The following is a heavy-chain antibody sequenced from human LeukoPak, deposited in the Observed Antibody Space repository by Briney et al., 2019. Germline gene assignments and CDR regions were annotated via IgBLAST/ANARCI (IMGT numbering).Heavy chain of an antibody. Sequence: GGSLRLSCAASGFTFDDYAMHWVRQAPGKGLEWVSLISGDGGSTYYADSVKGRFTISRDNSKNTLYLQMNSLRADDTAVYYCVRDGVDYSFEYWGQGTLVTVSS. CDR3: VRDGVDYSFEY. J-gene: IGHJ4*02. CDR2: ISGDGGST. CDR1: GFTFDDYA. V-gene: IGHV3-43*02. D-gene: IGHD4-11*01.